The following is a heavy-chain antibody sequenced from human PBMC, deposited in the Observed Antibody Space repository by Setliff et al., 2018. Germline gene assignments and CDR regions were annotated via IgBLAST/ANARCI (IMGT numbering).Heavy chain of an antibody. CDR2: VYKTGSI. CDR1: GDSISGGTYS. D-gene: IGHD3-22*01. CDR3: ARAYDSSGWYGESHTYYFDN. J-gene: IGHJ4*02. V-gene: IGHV4-61*09. Sequence: SETLSLTCTVSGDSISGGTYSWSWIRQPAGKGLEWFGHVYKTGSIIYSPSLKSRVTISSDTSKNQFSLNLYSVTAADTAVYYCARAYDSSGWYGESHTYYFDNWGLGTLVTVSS.